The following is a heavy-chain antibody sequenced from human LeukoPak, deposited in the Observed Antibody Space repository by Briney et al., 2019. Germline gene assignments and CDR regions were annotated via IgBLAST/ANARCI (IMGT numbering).Heavy chain of an antibody. Sequence: ASVKVSCKASGYTFTSYGISWVRQAPGQGLEWMGWISAYNGNTNYAQKLQGRVTMTTDTSTSTAYMELRSLRSDDTAVYYCARDAEYYDFWSGYYAPTQYFDYWGQGTLVTVSS. CDR1: GYTFTSYG. CDR2: ISAYNGNT. V-gene: IGHV1-18*01. CDR3: ARDAEYYDFWSGYYAPTQYFDY. J-gene: IGHJ4*02. D-gene: IGHD3-3*01.